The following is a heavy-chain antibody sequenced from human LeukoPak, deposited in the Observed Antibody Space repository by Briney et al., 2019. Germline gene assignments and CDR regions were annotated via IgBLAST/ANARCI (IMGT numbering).Heavy chain of an antibody. V-gene: IGHV1-69*13. J-gene: IGHJ6*02. CDR3: ARVEVARSGYLDYYYYGMDV. Sequence: ASVKVSCKASGYTFTSYGISWVRQAPGQGLEWMGGIIPIFGTANYAQKFQGRVTITADESTSTAYMELSSLRSEDTAVYYCARVEVARSGYLDYYYYGMDVWGQGTTVTVSS. CDR1: GYTFTSYG. CDR2: IIPIFGTA. D-gene: IGHD3-22*01.